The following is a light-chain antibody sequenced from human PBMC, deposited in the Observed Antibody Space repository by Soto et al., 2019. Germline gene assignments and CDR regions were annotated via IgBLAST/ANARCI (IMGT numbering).Light chain of an antibody. CDR3: MSYVGGNSVA. J-gene: IGLJ2*01. CDR2: EVS. CDR1: DNDVGRYDY. Sequence: QSVLTQPPSASGSPGMSVTLSCSGTDNDVGRYDYVSWYQQHPGKAPKLLIYEVSKRPSGVPDRFSASKSGNTASLTVSGLPGEDEADNYCMSYVGGNSVAFGGGTKLTVL. V-gene: IGLV2-8*01.